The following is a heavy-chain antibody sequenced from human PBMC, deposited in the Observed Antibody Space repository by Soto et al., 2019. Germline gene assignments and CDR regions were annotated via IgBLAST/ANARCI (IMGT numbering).Heavy chain of an antibody. CDR3: ARESRFLEWLSLIWFDP. V-gene: IGHV1-18*01. CDR2: ISAYNGNT. D-gene: IGHD3-3*01. Sequence: ASVKVSCKASGYTFTSYGISWVRQAPGQGLEWMGWISAYNGNTNYAQKLQGRVTMTTDTSTSTAYMELRSLRSDDTAVYYCARESRFLEWLSLIWFDPRGKGTLVTVSS. CDR1: GYTFTSYG. J-gene: IGHJ5*02.